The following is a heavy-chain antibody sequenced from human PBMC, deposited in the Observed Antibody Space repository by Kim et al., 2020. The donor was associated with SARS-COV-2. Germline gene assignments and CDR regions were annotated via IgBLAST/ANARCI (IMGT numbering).Heavy chain of an antibody. V-gene: IGHV4-4*02. CDR2: IYHSGST. J-gene: IGHJ4*02. D-gene: IGHD6-6*01. CDR3: AREGGDSSQLATRGGYDY. CDR1: GGSISSSNW. Sequence: SETLSLTCAVSGGSISSSNWWSWVRQPPGKGLEWIGEIYHSGSTNYNPSLKSRVTISVDKSKNQFSLKLSSVTAADTAVYYCAREGGDSSQLATRGGYDYWGQGTLVTVSS.